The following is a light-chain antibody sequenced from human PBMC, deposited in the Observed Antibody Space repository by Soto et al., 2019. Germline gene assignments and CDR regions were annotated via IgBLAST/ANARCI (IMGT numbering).Light chain of an antibody. CDR2: AAS. Sequence: IHRTHSPSSLSASVVDRVTFTFLASQTISTYLHWYQQKPGKAPTLLISAASSLQGGVPARFSGSGSGTDFTLTISSLQPEDFATYYCQQSYTTPYSFGQGTKVDIK. CDR1: QTISTY. CDR3: QQSYTTPYS. J-gene: IGKJ2*03. V-gene: IGKV1-39*01.